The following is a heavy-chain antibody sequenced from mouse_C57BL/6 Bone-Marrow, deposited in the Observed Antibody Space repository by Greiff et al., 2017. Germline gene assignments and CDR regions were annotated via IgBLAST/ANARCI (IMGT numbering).Heavy chain of an antibody. Sequence: EVKLMESGAELVRPGASVKLSCTASGFKIKDDYMHWVKQRPEQGLEWIGWIDPENGDTEYASKFQGKATITADTSSNTAYLQLSSLTSEDTAVYYCTTIKETGNYFDYWGQGTTLTVSS. V-gene: IGHV14-4*01. CDR3: TTIKETGNYFDY. J-gene: IGHJ2*01. CDR2: IDPENGDT. CDR1: GFKIKDDY. D-gene: IGHD4-1*01.